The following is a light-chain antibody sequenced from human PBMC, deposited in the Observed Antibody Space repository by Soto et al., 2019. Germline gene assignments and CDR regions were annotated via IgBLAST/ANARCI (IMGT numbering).Light chain of an antibody. CDR2: EAS. V-gene: IGKV1-5*03. CDR3: QHFLSYPLT. CDR1: QRISSW. Sequence: DIPMTQSPSTLSASVGDRVTITCRASQRISSWLAWYQQKPGKAPKLLIYEASILQSGAPSRFSGSGSGTEFTLSTSSLHPDPFATYYCQHFLSYPLTFAGGTKVDI. J-gene: IGKJ4*01.